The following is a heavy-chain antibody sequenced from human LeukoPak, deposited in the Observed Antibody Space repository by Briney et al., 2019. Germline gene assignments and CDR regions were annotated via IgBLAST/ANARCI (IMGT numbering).Heavy chain of an antibody. D-gene: IGHD3-3*01. CDR2: IGHDGSNK. Sequence: PGGSLRLSCIPSGFTFNRFAMHWVRQAPGRGLEWVALIGHDGSNKYYADSMKGRFTISRDNSRNTLYLQMNSLRPEDAAVYYCAKALFAGRHRQGDFDYWGQGTLVTVSS. J-gene: IGHJ4*02. V-gene: IGHV3-30*02. CDR3: AKALFAGRHRQGDFDY. CDR1: GFTFNRFA.